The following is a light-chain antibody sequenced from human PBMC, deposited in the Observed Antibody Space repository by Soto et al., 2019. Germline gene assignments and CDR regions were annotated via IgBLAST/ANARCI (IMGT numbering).Light chain of an antibody. CDR2: AAS. V-gene: IGKV1-9*01. Sequence: DIQLTQSPSFLSASVGGRVTITCRASQGISNSLAWYQQKPGRAPNLLIYAASTLQSGVPSRFSGSGSGTEFTLTISSLQPEDFATYYCQRLNAYPLAFGQGTRLEIE. CDR3: QRLNAYPLA. CDR1: QGISNS. J-gene: IGKJ5*01.